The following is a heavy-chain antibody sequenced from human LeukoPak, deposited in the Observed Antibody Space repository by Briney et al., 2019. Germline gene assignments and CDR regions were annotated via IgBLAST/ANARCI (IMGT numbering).Heavy chain of an antibody. Sequence: WGSLRLSCVASGFTFSSYWRSWVRQAPGKGLEWVANINQDGGEKYYVDSVKGRFTIARDNAKNSLYLQLNSLRADDTAVYYCARESREFDYWGQGTLVTVSS. V-gene: IGHV3-7*04. CDR2: INQDGGEK. J-gene: IGHJ4*02. CDR3: ARESREFDY. CDR1: GFTFSSYW.